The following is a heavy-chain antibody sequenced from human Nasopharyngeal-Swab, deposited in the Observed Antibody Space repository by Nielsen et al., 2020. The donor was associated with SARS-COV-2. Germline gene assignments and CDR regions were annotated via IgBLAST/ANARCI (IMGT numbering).Heavy chain of an antibody. Sequence: GESLKISCAASGFTFSSYGMHGVRQAPGKGLEWVAVIWYDGSNKYYADSVKGRFTISRDNSKNTLYLQMNSLRAEDTAVYYCAREAMVDLDYWGQGTLVTVSS. CDR1: GFTFSSYG. V-gene: IGHV3-33*01. D-gene: IGHD5-18*01. CDR3: AREAMVDLDY. J-gene: IGHJ4*02. CDR2: IWYDGSNK.